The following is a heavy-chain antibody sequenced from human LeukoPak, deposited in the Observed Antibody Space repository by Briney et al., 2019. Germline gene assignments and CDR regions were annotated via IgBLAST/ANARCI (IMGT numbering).Heavy chain of an antibody. CDR1: GFTFSTYS. J-gene: IGHJ4*02. CDR3: ARGSSIDYVWGTYRQFDY. Sequence: GGSLRLSCAASGFTFSTYSMNWVRQAPGRGLEWLSYISSSHSTIYSADSVKGRFTISRDNAKNSLYLQRNSLSAEDTAVYYCARGSSIDYVWGTYRQFDYWGQGTLVTVSS. D-gene: IGHD3-16*02. V-gene: IGHV3-48*01. CDR2: ISSSHSTI.